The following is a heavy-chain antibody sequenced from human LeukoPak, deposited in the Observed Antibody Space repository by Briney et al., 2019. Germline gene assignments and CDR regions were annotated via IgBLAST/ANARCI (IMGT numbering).Heavy chain of an antibody. J-gene: IGHJ4*02. CDR3: ARGRVDSSGYYSPFDY. D-gene: IGHD3-22*01. V-gene: IGHV4-59*01. CDR1: GGSISSYY. CDR2: IYHSGST. Sequence: SETLSLTCTVSGGSISSYYWSWIRQPPGKGLEWIGYIYHSGSTNYNPSLKSRVTISVDTSKNQFSLKLSSVTAADTAVYYCARGRVDSSGYYSPFDYWGQGTLVTVSS.